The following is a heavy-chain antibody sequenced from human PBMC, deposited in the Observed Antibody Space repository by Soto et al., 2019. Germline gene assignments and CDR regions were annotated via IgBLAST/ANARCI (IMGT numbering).Heavy chain of an antibody. V-gene: IGHV3-48*03. D-gene: IGHD1-26*01. CDR2: ISSSGSTI. Sequence: EVQLVVSGGGLVQPGGSLRLSCAASGFTFSSYEMNWVRQAPGKGLEWVSYISSSGSTIYYADSVKGRFTISRDNAKNSLYLQMNSLRAEDTAVYYCARAGAVWATVGILDYWGQGTLVTVSS. J-gene: IGHJ4*02. CDR1: GFTFSSYE. CDR3: ARAGAVWATVGILDY.